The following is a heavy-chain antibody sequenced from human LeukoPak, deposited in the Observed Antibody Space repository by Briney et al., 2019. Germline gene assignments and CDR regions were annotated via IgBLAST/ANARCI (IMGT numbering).Heavy chain of an antibody. CDR3: ARGGVLNYYDSSGYLFPDY. CDR2: ISYDGSNK. D-gene: IGHD3-22*01. V-gene: IGHV3-30-3*01. Sequence: GGSLRLSCAASGFTFSSYAMHWVRQAPGKGLEWVAVISYDGSNKYYADSVKGRFTISRDNSKNTLYLQMNSLRAEDTAVYYCARGGVLNYYDSSGYLFPDYWGQGTLVTVSS. J-gene: IGHJ4*02. CDR1: GFTFSSYA.